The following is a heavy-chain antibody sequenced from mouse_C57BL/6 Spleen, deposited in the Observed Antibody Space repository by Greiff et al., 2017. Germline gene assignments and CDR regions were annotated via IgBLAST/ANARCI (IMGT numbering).Heavy chain of an antibody. J-gene: IGHJ2*01. CDR1: GYTFTDYY. CDR2: INPNNGGT. V-gene: IGHV1-26*01. D-gene: IGHD2-3*01. Sequence: EVQLQQSGPELVKPGASVKISCKASGYTFTDYYMNWVKQSHGKSLEWIGDINPNNGGTSYNQKFKGKATLTVDKSSSTAYMELRSLTSEDSAVYYCARWDDGYWDYWGQGTTLTVSS. CDR3: ARWDDGYWDY.